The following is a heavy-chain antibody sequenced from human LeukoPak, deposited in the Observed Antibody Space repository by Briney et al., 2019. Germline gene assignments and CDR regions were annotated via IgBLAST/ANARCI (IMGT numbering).Heavy chain of an antibody. Sequence: GGSLRLSCAASGFTFSSYAMSWVRQAPGKGLEWVSAISGSGGSTYYADSVKGRFTISRDNSKNTLYLQMNSLRAEDTAVYYCARDGPDDYVWGSYLDYWGQGTLVTVSS. D-gene: IGHD3-16*02. CDR1: GFTFSSYA. CDR3: ARDGPDDYVWGSYLDY. V-gene: IGHV3-23*01. CDR2: ISGSGGST. J-gene: IGHJ4*02.